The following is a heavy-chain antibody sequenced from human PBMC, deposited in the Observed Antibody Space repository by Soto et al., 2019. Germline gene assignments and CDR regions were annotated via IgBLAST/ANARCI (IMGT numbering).Heavy chain of an antibody. CDR1: GYSFPGYW. Sequence: PGESLKISCKASGYSFPGYWIGWVRQMPGKGLEWMGIIYPDNSNTRYSPSFQGQVTISADKSISTAYLQWSSLKASDTAIYYCARQAAAVATVPLLYFDPWGQGTLVTVSS. CDR3: ARQAAAVATVPLLYFDP. J-gene: IGHJ5*02. V-gene: IGHV5-51*01. CDR2: IYPDNSNT. D-gene: IGHD1-1*01.